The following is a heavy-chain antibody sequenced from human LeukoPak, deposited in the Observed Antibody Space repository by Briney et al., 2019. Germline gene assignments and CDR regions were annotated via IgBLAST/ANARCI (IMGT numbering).Heavy chain of an antibody. D-gene: IGHD2-2*01. CDR3: AVYCSSTSCYARRAFDI. CDR2: IYYSGST. Sequence: SETLSLICAVYGGSFSGYYWSWIRQPPGKGLEWIGSIYYSGSTYYNPSLKSRVTISEDTSKNQFSLKLSSVTAADTAVYYCAVYCSSTSCYARRAFDIWGQGTTVTVSS. V-gene: IGHV4-34*01. J-gene: IGHJ3*02. CDR1: GGSFSGYY.